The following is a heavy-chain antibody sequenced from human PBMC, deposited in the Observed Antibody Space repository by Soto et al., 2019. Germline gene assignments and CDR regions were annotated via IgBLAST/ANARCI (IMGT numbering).Heavy chain of an antibody. CDR1: GFTFSSYG. J-gene: IGHJ6*02. Sequence: QVQLVESGGGVVQPGRSLRLSCAASGFTFSSYGMHWVRQPPGKGLEWVAVIWYDGSNKYYADSVKGRFTISRDNSKNTLYLQMNSLRAEDTAVYYCARETTAYYYYGMDVWGQGTTVTVSS. CDR2: IWYDGSNK. CDR3: ARETTAYYYYGMDV. D-gene: IGHD4-17*01. V-gene: IGHV3-33*01.